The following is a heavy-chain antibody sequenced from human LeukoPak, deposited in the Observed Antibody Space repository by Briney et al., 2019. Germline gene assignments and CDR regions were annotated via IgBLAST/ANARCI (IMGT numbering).Heavy chain of an antibody. Sequence: GGSLRLSCAAPGFTFSSYAMSWVRQAPGKGLEWVSAISGSGGSTYYADSVKGRFTISRDNSKNTLYLQMNSLRAEDTAVCYCAKMKWLPYFDYWGQGTLVTVSS. CDR3: AKMKWLPYFDY. J-gene: IGHJ4*02. D-gene: IGHD6-19*01. CDR2: ISGSGGST. CDR1: GFTFSSYA. V-gene: IGHV3-23*01.